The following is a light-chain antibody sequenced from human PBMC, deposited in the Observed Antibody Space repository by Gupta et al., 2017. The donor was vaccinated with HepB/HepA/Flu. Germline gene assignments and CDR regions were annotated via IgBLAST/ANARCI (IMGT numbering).Light chain of an antibody. CDR2: DVI. J-gene: IGLJ1*01. CDR1: STDVGNYNY. CDR3: CSYAGTYTYV. V-gene: IGLV2-11*01. Sequence: QSALTQPRSVSGSPGQSVTISCTGTSTDVGNYNYVSWYQQHPGKAPHLMIYDVIKRPSGVPDRFSGSKSGNTASLTISGLQAEDEADYYCCSYAGTYTYVFGNGTKVTVL.